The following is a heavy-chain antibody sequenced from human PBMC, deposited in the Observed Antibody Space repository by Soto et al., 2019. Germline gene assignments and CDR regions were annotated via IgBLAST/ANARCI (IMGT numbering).Heavy chain of an antibody. CDR1: GFTFRDYV. J-gene: IGHJ4*02. V-gene: IGHV3-30*18. Sequence: QVPLVESGGGVVQPGRSLSLSCAASGFTFRDYVMHWVRQAPGKGLEWVAVISSDGSNKYYADSVKGRFTISRDNSKNTLELQMNSIRIEDTAVYYCTKDRATHRNYWGQGTLVTVSS. CDR3: TKDRATHRNY. CDR2: ISSDGSNK. D-gene: IGHD5-12*01.